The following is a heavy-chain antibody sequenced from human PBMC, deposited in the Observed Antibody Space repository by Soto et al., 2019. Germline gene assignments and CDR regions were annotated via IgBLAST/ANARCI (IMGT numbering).Heavy chain of an antibody. CDR3: ARDPTVSSSWYNWQAEYFQH. D-gene: IGHD6-13*01. CDR1: GYTFISYY. J-gene: IGHJ1*01. Sequence: GASVKVSCKASGYTFISYYMHWVRQAPGQGLEWMGIINPSGGSTSYAQKFQGRVTMTRDTSTSTVYMELSSLRSEDTAVYYCARDPTVSSSWYNWQAEYFQHWGQGTLVTVSS. CDR2: INPSGGST. V-gene: IGHV1-46*01.